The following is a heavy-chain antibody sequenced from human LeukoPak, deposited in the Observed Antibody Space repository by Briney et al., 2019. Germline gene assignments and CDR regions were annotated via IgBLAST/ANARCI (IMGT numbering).Heavy chain of an antibody. Sequence: GGSLRLSCAVSGFTFSSYAMSWVRQAPGKGLEWVSTISGSAGSTYYAGSVKGRFTISRDNSKNTLYLQMNSLRAEDTAVYYCAGDVVITKADYWGQGTLVTVSS. V-gene: IGHV3-23*01. CDR3: AGDVVITKADY. D-gene: IGHD3-22*01. J-gene: IGHJ4*02. CDR1: GFTFSSYA. CDR2: ISGSAGST.